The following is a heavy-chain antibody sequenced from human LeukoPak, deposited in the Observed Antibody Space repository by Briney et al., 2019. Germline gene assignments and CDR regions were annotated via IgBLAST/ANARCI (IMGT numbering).Heavy chain of an antibody. J-gene: IGHJ6*04. CDR1: GFTFSSYK. D-gene: IGHD3-10*02. CDR2: ISSSGSAI. V-gene: IGHV3-48*03. Sequence: GGSLRLSCAASGFTFSSYKMNWVRQAPGKGLEWVSYISSSGSAIYYADSVKGRFTISRDNAKNSLYLQMNSLRAEDTAVYYCAELGITMIGGVWGKGTTVTISS. CDR3: AELGITMIGGV.